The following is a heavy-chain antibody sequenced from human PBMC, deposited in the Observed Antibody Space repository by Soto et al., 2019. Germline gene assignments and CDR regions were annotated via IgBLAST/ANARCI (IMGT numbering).Heavy chain of an antibody. Sequence: QLQLQESGPGLVKPSETLSLTCTVSGGSISSTSYYWCWIRQPPGKGLEWIGNIYHSGTTYYNPSLTSRVTISVDTTKNRFSLKLTSLTAAHTTVYYCARHDYDSGSYVRYWVQGSLVTVSS. CDR3: ARHDYDSGSYVRY. J-gene: IGHJ4*02. D-gene: IGHD3-10*01. V-gene: IGHV4-39*01. CDR2: IYHSGTT. CDR1: GGSISSTSYY.